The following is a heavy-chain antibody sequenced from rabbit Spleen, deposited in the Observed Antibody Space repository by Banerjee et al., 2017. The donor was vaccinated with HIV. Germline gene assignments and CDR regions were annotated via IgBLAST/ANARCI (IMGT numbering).Heavy chain of an antibody. Sequence: QEQLEESGGGLVQPEGSLTLTCTASGLDFSSSYWICWVRQAPGKGLEWIACIYAGSSGTTYYASGAKGRFTISKTSSSTVTLQMTSLPAADTATYFCARDTGSSFSTYDMDLWGPGTLVTVS. D-gene: IGHD8-1*01. CDR3: ARDTGSSFSTYDMDL. CDR2: IYAGSSGTT. J-gene: IGHJ6*01. V-gene: IGHV1S45*01. CDR1: GLDFSSSYW.